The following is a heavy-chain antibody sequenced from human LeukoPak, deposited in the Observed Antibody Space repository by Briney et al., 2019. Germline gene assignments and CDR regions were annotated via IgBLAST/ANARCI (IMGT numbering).Heavy chain of an antibody. CDR1: GYSFTTSW. CDR2: IYPGDSDT. Sequence: GESLKISCRGSGYSFTTSWIGWVRQMPGKGVEWMGIIYPGDSDTRHSPSFEGQVTISADKSISTAYLQWSSLKASDTAMYYCARQYSSSSGNNWFDPWGQGTLVTVSS. J-gene: IGHJ5*02. D-gene: IGHD6-6*01. V-gene: IGHV5-51*01. CDR3: ARQYSSSSGNNWFDP.